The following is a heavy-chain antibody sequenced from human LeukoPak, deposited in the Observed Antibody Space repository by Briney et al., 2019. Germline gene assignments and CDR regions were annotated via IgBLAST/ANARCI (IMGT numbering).Heavy chain of an antibody. V-gene: IGHV4-39*07. CDR1: GGSISSSSYY. CDR2: IYYSGST. Sequence: SETLSLTCTVSGGSISSSSYYWGWIRQPPGTGLEWIGSIYYSGSTYYNPSLKSRVTISVDTSKNQFSLKLSSVTAADTAVYYCARGGQQWLVGAFDIWGQGTMVTVSS. D-gene: IGHD6-19*01. J-gene: IGHJ3*02. CDR3: ARGGQQWLVGAFDI.